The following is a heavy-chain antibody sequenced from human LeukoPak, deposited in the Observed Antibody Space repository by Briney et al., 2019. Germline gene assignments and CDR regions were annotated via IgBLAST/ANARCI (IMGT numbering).Heavy chain of an antibody. D-gene: IGHD4-23*01. J-gene: IGHJ4*02. V-gene: IGHV1-46*02. CDR3: AREASGGYFDY. CDR2: ISPTGDST. CDR1: GYSSNSYY. Sequence: ASVKVSCMASGYSSNSYYMHWVRQAPGQGLEWVGLISPTGDSTNYAQTFRGRVTMTRDTSTNTVYMDLSSLRSEDTAVYSCAREASGGYFDYWGQGTLVIVSS.